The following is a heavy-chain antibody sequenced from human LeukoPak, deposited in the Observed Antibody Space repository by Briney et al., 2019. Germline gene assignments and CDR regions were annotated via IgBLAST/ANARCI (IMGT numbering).Heavy chain of an antibody. D-gene: IGHD6-13*01. CDR2: INPNSGGT. J-gene: IGHJ6*03. V-gene: IGHV1-2*02. CDR1: GYTFTGYY. CDR3: ARGGPYSSSSGYYYYYYMDV. Sequence: ASVKVSCKASGYTFTGYYMHWVRQAPGQGLEWMGWINPNSGGTNYAQKFQGRVTMTRDTSISTAYMELSSLRSEDMAVYYCARGGPYSSSSGYYYYYYMDVWGKGTTVTVSS.